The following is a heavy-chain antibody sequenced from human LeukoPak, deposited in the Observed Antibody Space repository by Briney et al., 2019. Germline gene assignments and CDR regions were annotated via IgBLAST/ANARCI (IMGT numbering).Heavy chain of an antibody. J-gene: IGHJ6*04. CDR2: ISYDGSNK. V-gene: IGHV3-30*04. CDR3: ARDYCSSTSCYAYYYYGMDV. Sequence: PGGSLRLSCAASGFTFSSYAMHWVRQAPGKGLEWVAVISYDGSNKYYADSVKGRFTISRDNSKNTLYLQMNSLRAEDTAVYYCARDYCSSTSCYAYYYYGMDVWGKGTTVTVSS. CDR1: GFTFSSYA. D-gene: IGHD2-2*01.